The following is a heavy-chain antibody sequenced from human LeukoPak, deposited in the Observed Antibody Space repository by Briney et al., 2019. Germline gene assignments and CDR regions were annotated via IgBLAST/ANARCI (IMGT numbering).Heavy chain of an antibody. CDR2: VNPNSGHT. CDR1: GYTFTSYD. Sequence: ASVNVSCKASGYTFTSYDINWVRQATGQGLEWMGWVNPNSGHTGYAQKFQGRVTMTRNTSISTAYMELSSLRSEDTAVYYCARGAPGSYCSGGSCPYFDYWGQGTLVSVSS. V-gene: IGHV1-8*01. CDR3: ARGAPGSYCSGGSCPYFDY. J-gene: IGHJ4*02. D-gene: IGHD2-15*01.